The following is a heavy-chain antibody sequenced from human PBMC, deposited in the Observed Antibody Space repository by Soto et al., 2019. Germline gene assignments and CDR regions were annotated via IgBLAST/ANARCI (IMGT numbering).Heavy chain of an antibody. D-gene: IGHD4-4*01. CDR2: IYYSGST. Sequence: QVQLQESGPGLVKPSQTLSLTCTVSGGSISSSGYYWSWIRQHPGKGLEWIGYIYYSGSTFYNPSLKSRGTMSVDTSKNQFSLKLTSVTAADTAVYYCARSYSNSPVDYWGQGTLVTVSS. CDR3: ARSYSNSPVDY. V-gene: IGHV4-31*03. CDR1: GGSISSSGYY. J-gene: IGHJ4*02.